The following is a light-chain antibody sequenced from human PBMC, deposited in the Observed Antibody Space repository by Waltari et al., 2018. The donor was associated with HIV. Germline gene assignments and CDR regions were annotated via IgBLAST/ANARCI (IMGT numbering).Light chain of an antibody. CDR3: HQYASFSGT. CDR1: QNVGAF. J-gene: IGKJ1*01. Sequence: DIRLPPPPSTLSASAGDRVAITCRAGQNVGAFLAWYQQKPGKPPKLLIFQASILEGGVPSRFSGSVSGSDFTLTINGLQSEDFATYYCHQYASFSGTFGQGTKVEL. V-gene: IGKV1-5*03. CDR2: QAS.